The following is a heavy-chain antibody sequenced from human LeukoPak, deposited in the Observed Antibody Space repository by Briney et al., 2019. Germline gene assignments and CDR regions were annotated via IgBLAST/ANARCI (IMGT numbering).Heavy chain of an antibody. D-gene: IGHD3-16*01. CDR1: DESLSGYS. J-gene: IGHJ6*03. V-gene: IGHV4-34*01. Sequence: PSETLSLTCVVSDESLSGYSWNWIRQPPGKGLECIGEVNPSGSTNYNPSLQSRVTISVDRSKNHFSLNLTSVTAADTAVYYCARGVKQHGRFYFYMDVWGNGTTVIVSS. CDR2: VNPSGST. CDR3: ARGVKQHGRFYFYMDV.